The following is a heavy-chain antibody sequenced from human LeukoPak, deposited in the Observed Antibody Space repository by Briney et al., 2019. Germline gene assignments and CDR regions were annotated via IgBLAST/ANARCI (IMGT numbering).Heavy chain of an antibody. J-gene: IGHJ3*02. CDR1: GGSVTSYY. V-gene: IGHV4-59*02. CDR3: ARVTVVDVYAFDI. CDR2: IYYSGST. Sequence: SETLSLTCSVSGGSVTSYYWNWVRQPPGKGPEVIGYIYYSGSTNYNPSLKSRVTISVDTSKNQFSLKLSSVTAADTAVYYCARVTVVDVYAFDIWGQGTMVTVSS. D-gene: IGHD2-15*01.